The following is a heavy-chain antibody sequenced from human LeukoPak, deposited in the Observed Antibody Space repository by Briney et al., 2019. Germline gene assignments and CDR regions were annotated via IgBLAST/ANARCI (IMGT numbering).Heavy chain of an antibody. CDR2: ISSGSGYI. CDR3: ARDSGSYYAFDY. CDR1: GFTFSSYG. Sequence: GGSLRLSCAASGFTFSSYGLHWVRQAPGKGLEWVSSISSGSGYIYYADSVKGRFTISRDNAKNSLYLQMSSLRAEDTAVYYCARDSGSYYAFDYWGQGTLVTVSS. V-gene: IGHV3-21*01. J-gene: IGHJ4*02. D-gene: IGHD1-26*01.